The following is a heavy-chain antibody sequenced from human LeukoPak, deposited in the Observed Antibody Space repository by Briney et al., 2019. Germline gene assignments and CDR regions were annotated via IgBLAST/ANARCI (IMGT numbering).Heavy chain of an antibody. J-gene: IGHJ4*02. CDR2: IYYSGST. CDR3: ARVYRTVFDY. Sequence: SETLSLTCTVSGGSISSYYWSWIRQPPGKGLEWIGYIYYSGSTNHNPSLKSRVTISVDTSKNQFSLKLSSVTAADTAVYYCARVYRTVFDYWGQGTLVTVSS. CDR1: GGSISSYY. D-gene: IGHD2/OR15-2a*01. V-gene: IGHV4-59*01.